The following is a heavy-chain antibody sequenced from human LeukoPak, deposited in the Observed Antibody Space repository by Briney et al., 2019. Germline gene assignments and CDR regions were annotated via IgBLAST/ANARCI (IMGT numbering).Heavy chain of an antibody. J-gene: IGHJ4*02. CDR2: IKQDGSEK. CDR3: PRDGDYFSESHDY. CDR1: GFTFSSYG. V-gene: IGHV3-7*01. D-gene: IGHD4-17*01. Sequence: GGSLRLSCAASGFTFSSYGMHWVRQAPGKGLEWVANIKQDGSEKYYVDSVKGRFTISRDNAKNSLYLQMNSLRAEDTAVYYCPRDGDYFSESHDYWGQGTLVTVSS.